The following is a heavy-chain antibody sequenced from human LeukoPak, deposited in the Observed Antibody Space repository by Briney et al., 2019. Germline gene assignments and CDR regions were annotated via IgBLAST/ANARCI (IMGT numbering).Heavy chain of an antibody. J-gene: IGHJ4*02. CDR2: INSDGSST. Sequence: GGSLGLACAASGFTFSSYWMHWVRQAPGKGLVWVSRINSDGSSTSYADSVRGRFSISRDNAKNTLYLQMNSLRAEDTAVYYCARGLSGYASSLGYWGQGTLVTVSA. V-gene: IGHV3-74*01. CDR3: ARGLSGYASSLGY. D-gene: IGHD6-6*01. CDR1: GFTFSSYW.